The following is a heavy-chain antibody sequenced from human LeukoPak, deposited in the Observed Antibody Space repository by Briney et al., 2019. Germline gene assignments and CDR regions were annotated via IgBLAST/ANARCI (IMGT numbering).Heavy chain of an antibody. J-gene: IGHJ4*02. CDR1: GFTFSSYA. CDR3: ARVANYCSRTSCYPHYYFDY. CDR2: ISGSGGST. Sequence: GGSLRLSCAASGFTFSSYAMSWVRQAPGKGLEWVSAISGSGGSTYYADSVKGRFTISRDNSKNTLYLQMNSLRAEDTAVYYCARVANYCSRTSCYPHYYFDYWGQGTLVTVSS. V-gene: IGHV3-23*01. D-gene: IGHD2-2*01.